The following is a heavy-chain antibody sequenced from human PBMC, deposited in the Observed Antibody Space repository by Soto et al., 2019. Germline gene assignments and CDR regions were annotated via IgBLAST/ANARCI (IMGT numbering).Heavy chain of an antibody. V-gene: IGHV1-8*01. CDR1: GYTFTSYD. Sequence: QVQLVQSGAEVKKPGASVKVSCKASGYTFTSYDINWVRQATGQGLEWMGWMNPNSGNTGYAQKCQGRGTTTRNTYISTAYMELSSLRSEDTAVYYCARAGYCSGGSCPYGMDVWGQGTTVTVSS. D-gene: IGHD2-15*01. CDR2: MNPNSGNT. J-gene: IGHJ6*02. CDR3: ARAGYCSGGSCPYGMDV.